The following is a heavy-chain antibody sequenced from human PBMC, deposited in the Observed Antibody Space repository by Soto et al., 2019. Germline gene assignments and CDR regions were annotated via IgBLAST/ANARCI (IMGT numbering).Heavy chain of an antibody. J-gene: IGHJ4*02. V-gene: IGHV3-33*01. CDR1: GFTFSSYG. D-gene: IGHD3-16*02. CDR2: IWYDGSNK. CDR3: ARCTREGSYRRYYFEY. Sequence: PGGSLRLSCAASGFTFSSYGMHWVRQAPGKGLEWVAVIWYDGSNKYYADSVKGRFTISRDNSKNTLYLQMNSLRAEDTAVYYCARCTREGSYRRYYFEYWGQGTLVTVSS.